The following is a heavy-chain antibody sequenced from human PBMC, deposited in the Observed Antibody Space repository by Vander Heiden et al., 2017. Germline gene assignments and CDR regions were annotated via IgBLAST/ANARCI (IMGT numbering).Heavy chain of an antibody. CDR2: ISGSGNDA. Sequence: ELQLVESGGGLVQPGGPLLVSGEASGFNFRFYAMTWVRQAPGKGLEWVSTISGSGNDADYAGSVKGRFIISRDNYKNTLYLQMNSLRAGDTALYYCAKEGLWYGGNWFDPWGQGTLVTVSS. V-gene: IGHV3-23*04. CDR3: AKEGLWYGGNWFDP. CDR1: GFNFRFYA. D-gene: IGHD3-10*01. J-gene: IGHJ5*01.